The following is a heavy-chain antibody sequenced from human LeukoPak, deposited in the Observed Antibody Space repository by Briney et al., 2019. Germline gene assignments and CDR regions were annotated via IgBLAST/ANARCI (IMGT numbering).Heavy chain of an antibody. D-gene: IGHD3-16*01. CDR1: GYTFTSFG. V-gene: IGHV1-18*01. CDR3: ARMDQWGNRKPFDY. J-gene: IGHJ4*02. CDR2: ISTYNGNT. Sequence: ASVKVSCKASGYTFTSFGISWVRQAPGQGLEWMGWISTYNGNTNYAQKLQGRVTMTRDKSTSTVYMELSSLRSDDTAVYYCARMDQWGNRKPFDYWGRGTLVTVSS.